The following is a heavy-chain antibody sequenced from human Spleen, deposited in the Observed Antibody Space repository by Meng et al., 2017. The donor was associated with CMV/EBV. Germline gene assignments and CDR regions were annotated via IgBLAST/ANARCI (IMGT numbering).Heavy chain of an antibody. J-gene: IGHJ4*02. CDR3: ARDSGGLTFDH. V-gene: IGHV1-2*02. CDR1: GYTLTDYY. Sequence: SCKASGYTLTDYYIHWVRQAPGQGLEWMGRSNPNSGDTNYAQKFQGRVTMTRDTSISTDYMELTRLRSDDTAVYYCARDSGGLTFDHWGQGTLVTVSS. D-gene: IGHD3-10*01. CDR2: SNPNSGDT.